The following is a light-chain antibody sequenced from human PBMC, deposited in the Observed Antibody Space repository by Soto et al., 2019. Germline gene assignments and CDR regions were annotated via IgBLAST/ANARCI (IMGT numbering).Light chain of an antibody. Sequence: EILVTQSPGTLSVSPGERATLSCRASQSVSSGYLAWYQQKPGQAPRLLIYGASSRATGIPDRFSGSGTGTDFTLTISRLEPEDFAVYYCHQDGNSQGFGGWTKVEI. CDR3: HQDGNSQG. CDR2: GAS. CDR1: QSVSSGY. J-gene: IGKJ4*01. V-gene: IGKV3-20*01.